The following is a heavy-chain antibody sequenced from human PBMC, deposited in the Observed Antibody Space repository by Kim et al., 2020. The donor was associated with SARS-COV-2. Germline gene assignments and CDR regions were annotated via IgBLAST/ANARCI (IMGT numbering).Heavy chain of an antibody. CDR3: ANSWGTDFWSGYYRWFDP. J-gene: IGHJ5*02. D-gene: IGHD3-3*01. V-gene: IGHV3-23*01. CDR2: ISGSGGST. Sequence: GGSLRLSCAASGFTFSSYAMSWVRQAPGKGLEWVSAISGSGGSTYYADSVKGRFTISRDNSKNTLYLQMNSLRAEDTAVYYCANSWGTDFWSGYYRWFDPWGQGTLVTVSS. CDR1: GFTFSSYA.